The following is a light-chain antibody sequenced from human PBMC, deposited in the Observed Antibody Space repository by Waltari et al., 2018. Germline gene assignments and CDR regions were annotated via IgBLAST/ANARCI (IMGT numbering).Light chain of an antibody. CDR3: TSYASSNTLV. CDR1: SSDVGGYNY. CDR2: DVG. Sequence: QSALTQPASVSGSPGQSITISCTGISSDVGGYNYVSWYQQHPGKAPKVMIYDVGYRPSGVSSRFSCSKAGNTASLTISGLQAEDEADYYCTSYASSNTLVFGGGTKLTVL. J-gene: IGLJ2*01. V-gene: IGLV2-14*03.